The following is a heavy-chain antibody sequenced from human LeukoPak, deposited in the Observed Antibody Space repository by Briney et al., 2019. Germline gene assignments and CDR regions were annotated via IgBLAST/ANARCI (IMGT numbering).Heavy chain of an antibody. CDR1: GSCFTRYR. CDR3: ATLAVEYSNYVGWFDP. V-gene: IGHV5-51*01. CDR2: IYPDDSDT. D-gene: IGHD4-11*01. Sequence: GESLKISCKGAGSCFTRYRIGWVRQMPGKGLEWMGIIYPDDSDTRYRPSFQGQVTISADKSISTAYLQWSSLKASDTAMYYCATLAVEYSNYVGWFDPWGQGTLVTVSS. J-gene: IGHJ5*02.